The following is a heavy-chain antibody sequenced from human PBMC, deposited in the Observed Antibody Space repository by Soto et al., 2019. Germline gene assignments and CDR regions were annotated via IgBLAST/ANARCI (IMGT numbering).Heavy chain of an antibody. Sequence: TLSLTCVISGDSVSSNSGAWNWIRQSPSRGLEWLGRTYHRSRWSFDYALSVKSRLTIDPDTSKNQFSLHLDSLTPEDTAGDYCAGVPWLRGRDVWGKGTPVTVS. CDR3: AGVPWLRGRDV. CDR2: TYHRSRWSF. J-gene: IGHJ6*04. CDR1: GDSVSSNSGA. D-gene: IGHD6-19*01. V-gene: IGHV6-1*01.